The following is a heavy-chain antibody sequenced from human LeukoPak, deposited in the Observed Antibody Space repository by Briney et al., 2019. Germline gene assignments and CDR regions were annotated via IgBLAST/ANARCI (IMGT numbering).Heavy chain of an antibody. D-gene: IGHD2-21*01. J-gene: IGHJ4*02. CDR2: TSSSDAGA. CDR1: GFTFSSYG. Sequence: GGTLILSCAASGFTFSSYGMSWVRQAPGKGLEWVSATSSSDAGAYHADSVRGRFTISRDNSKNTLYLQMNSLRVEDAAVYYCARAPVTSCRGAYCYPFDYWGQGTLVTVSS. CDR3: ARAPVTSCRGAYCYPFDY. V-gene: IGHV3-23*01.